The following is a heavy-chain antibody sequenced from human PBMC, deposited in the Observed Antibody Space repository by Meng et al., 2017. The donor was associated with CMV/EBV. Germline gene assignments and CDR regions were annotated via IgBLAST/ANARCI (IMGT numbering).Heavy chain of an antibody. V-gene: IGHV4-61*01. CDR3: ARATSRGDFWGGYYRSYFDY. CDR1: GGSPSSVSYY. Sequence: PQTLSPTCTLYGGSPSSVSYYWSWIRRPPGKGLEWIGFIYYSGTINYNPSLKSRVTISVDTSKNQFSLRLSSVTAADAAVYYGARATSRGDFWGGYYRSYFDYWGQGTLVTVSS. D-gene: IGHD3-3*01. J-gene: IGHJ4*02. CDR2: IYYSGTI.